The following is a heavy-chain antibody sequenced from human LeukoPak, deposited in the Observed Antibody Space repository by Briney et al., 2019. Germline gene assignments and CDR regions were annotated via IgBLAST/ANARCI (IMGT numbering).Heavy chain of an antibody. Sequence: TSETLSLTCSVSTDSTNTYYWGWIRQSPGKGLEWIGHIYHSGSTDYNPSLKSRVTISVDTSKNQFSLKLSSVTAADTAVYYCARHAIVYGYSSGYMEGWGQGTLVTVSS. CDR2: IYHSGST. V-gene: IGHV4-59*08. CDR1: TDSTNTYY. D-gene: IGHD6-19*01. CDR3: ARHAIVYGYSSGYMEG. J-gene: IGHJ4*02.